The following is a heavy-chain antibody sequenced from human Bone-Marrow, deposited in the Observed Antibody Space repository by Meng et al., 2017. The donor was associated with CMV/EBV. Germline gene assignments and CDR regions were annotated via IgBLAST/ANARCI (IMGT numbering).Heavy chain of an antibody. V-gene: IGHV3-64*02. CDR2: IGSDGSST. D-gene: IGHD3-3*01. CDR1: GFTFSSYA. Sequence: GGSLRLSCAASGFTFSSYAMHWVRQAPGRGLEYVSAIGSDGSSTSYADSVKGRFTISRDNSKNTLFLQMGSLRAEDMAVYYCAKDRFLEWLLGSYFDYWGQGTLVTVSS. J-gene: IGHJ4*02. CDR3: AKDRFLEWLLGSYFDY.